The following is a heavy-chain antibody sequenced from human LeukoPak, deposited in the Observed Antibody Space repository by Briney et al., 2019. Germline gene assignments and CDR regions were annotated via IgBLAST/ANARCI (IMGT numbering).Heavy chain of an antibody. Sequence: GGSLRLTCVASGLTVSSYSMNWVRQAPGKGLEWVSYISSSSSTIYYADSVKGRFTISRDNAKNSLDLQMNSLRDEDTAVYYCARARASGRSGFDYWGQGTLVTVSS. D-gene: IGHD2-15*01. V-gene: IGHV3-48*02. J-gene: IGHJ4*02. CDR3: ARARASGRSGFDY. CDR1: GLTVSSYS. CDR2: ISSSSSTI.